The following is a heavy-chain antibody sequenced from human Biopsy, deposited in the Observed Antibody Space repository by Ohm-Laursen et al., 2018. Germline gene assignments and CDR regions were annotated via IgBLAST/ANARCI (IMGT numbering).Heavy chain of an antibody. D-gene: IGHD7-27*01. CDR2: IYYTGHT. CDR1: GGSIKSYY. J-gene: IGHJ4*02. CDR3: ARLTGDPSY. V-gene: IGHV4-59*07. Sequence: SDTLSLTCTVSGGSIKSYYWNWIRQSPGKGLEWIGFIYYTGHTNYNPSLKSRATISVDTSKNQFSLKVISVTAADTAVYNCARLTGDPSYWGQGILVTVSS.